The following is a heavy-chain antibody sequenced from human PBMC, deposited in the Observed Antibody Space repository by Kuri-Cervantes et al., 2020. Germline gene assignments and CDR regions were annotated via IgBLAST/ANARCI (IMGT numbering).Heavy chain of an antibody. CDR1: GFTFSSYG. CDR2: ISYDGSNK. CDR3: AKEGSGGDTGYEPDY. J-gene: IGHJ4*02. V-gene: IGHV3-30*18. Sequence: GGSLRLSCAASGFTFSSYGVHWVRQAPGKGLEWVAVISYDGSNKYYADSVKGRFTISRDNSKNTLYLQMNSLRAEDTAVYYCAKEGSGGDTGYEPDYWGQGTLVTVSS. D-gene: IGHD5-12*01.